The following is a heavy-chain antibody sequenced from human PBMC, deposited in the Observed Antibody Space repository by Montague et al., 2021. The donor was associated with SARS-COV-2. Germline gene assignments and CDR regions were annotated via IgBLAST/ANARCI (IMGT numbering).Heavy chain of an antibody. J-gene: IGHJ4*02. Sequence: SETLSLTCTVSGDSMNNYYWSWIRQPPGKGLEWIGYINYSVSTHYNPSLQSRVTLSKETSKNKFSLRLTSGTAADTAMYFCASAPIYRSSWYAYFDYWGQGTLVTVSS. CDR1: GDSMNNYY. CDR3: ASAPIYRSSWYAYFDY. CDR2: INYSVST. D-gene: IGHD6-13*01. V-gene: IGHV4-59*01.